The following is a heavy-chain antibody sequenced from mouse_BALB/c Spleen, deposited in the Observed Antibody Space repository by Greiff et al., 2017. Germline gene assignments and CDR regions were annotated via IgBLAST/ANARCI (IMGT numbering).Heavy chain of an antibody. CDR2: INPSNGGT. J-gene: IGHJ2*01. CDR1: GYTFTSYY. D-gene: IGHD2-10*02. CDR3: TRDGYGNYFDY. Sequence: VQLQQPGAELVKPGASVKLSCKASGYTFTSYYMYWVKQRPGQGLEWIGGINPSNGGTNFNEKFKSKATLTVDKSSSTAYMQLSSLTSEDSAVYYCTRDGYGNYFDYWGQGTTLTVSS. V-gene: IGHV1S81*02.